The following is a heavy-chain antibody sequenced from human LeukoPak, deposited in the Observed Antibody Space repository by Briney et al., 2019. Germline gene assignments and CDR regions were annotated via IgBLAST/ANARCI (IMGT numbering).Heavy chain of an antibody. V-gene: IGHV4-4*07. J-gene: IGHJ6*03. Sequence: GSLRLSCAASGFTFSDYYMSWIRQAPGKGLEWIGRIYTSGSTNYNPSLKSRVTMSVDTSKNQFSLKLTSVTAADTALYYCARENSGWYTYWYYYMDVWGKGTTVTISS. D-gene: IGHD6-19*01. CDR1: GFTFSDYY. CDR2: IYTSGST. CDR3: ARENSGWYTYWYYYMDV.